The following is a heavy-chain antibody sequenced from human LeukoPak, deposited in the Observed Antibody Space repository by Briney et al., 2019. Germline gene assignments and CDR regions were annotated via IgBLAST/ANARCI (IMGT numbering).Heavy chain of an antibody. V-gene: IGHV4-39*07. D-gene: IGHD2/OR15-2a*01. J-gene: IGHJ4*02. Sequence: SETPSLTCTVSGGSLSDSDNYWAWARQPPGKALEWIGSIYYSGTTIYNSSLKSRVTVSIDTSKNQLFLKLTSVTAADTAVYFCARSPFNLYFDFWGQGTLVPVSS. CDR1: GGSLSDSDNY. CDR2: IYYSGTT. CDR3: ARSPFNLYFDF.